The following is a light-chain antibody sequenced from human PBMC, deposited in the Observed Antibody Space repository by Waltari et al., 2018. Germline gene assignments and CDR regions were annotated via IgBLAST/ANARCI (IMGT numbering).Light chain of an antibody. CDR3: QQYNNWPPVT. CDR1: QSVSSN. J-gene: IGKJ4*01. V-gene: IGKV3-15*01. Sequence: EIVMTQSPATLSVSPGERATLPCRASQSVSSNLAWYQQKPGQAPRLLIYGASTRATGIPARFSGSGSGTEFTLTISSMQSEDFAVYYCQQYNNWPPVTFGGGTKVEIK. CDR2: GAS.